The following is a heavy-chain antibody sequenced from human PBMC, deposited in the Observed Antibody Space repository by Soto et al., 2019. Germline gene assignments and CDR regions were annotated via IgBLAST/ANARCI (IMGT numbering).Heavy chain of an antibody. CDR3: AGGFEY. V-gene: IGHV3-7*01. J-gene: IGHJ4*02. CDR1: GFTISSYW. CDR2: IKQDGSEK. D-gene: IGHD1-26*01. Sequence: EVQLVESGGGLVQPGGSLRLSCAASGFTISSYWMTWVRQAPGKGLEWVANIKQDGSEKYYVDSVKGRFTISRDNAKNSLFLQMSSLRAEDTAVYYCAGGFEYWGQGTLVTVSS.